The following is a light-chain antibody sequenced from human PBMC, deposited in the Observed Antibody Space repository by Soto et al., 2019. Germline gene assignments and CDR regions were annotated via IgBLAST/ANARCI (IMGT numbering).Light chain of an antibody. CDR1: QSVSSN. J-gene: IGKJ5*01. Sequence: EVVLTRSPGTLYLSPGERTTLSCRASQSVSSNLAWYQQKPGQAPRLLIYGASSRATGIPDRFSGSGSGTDFTLTISRLEPEDFAVYYCQQYGSSPITFGQGTRLEIK. V-gene: IGKV3-20*01. CDR2: GAS. CDR3: QQYGSSPIT.